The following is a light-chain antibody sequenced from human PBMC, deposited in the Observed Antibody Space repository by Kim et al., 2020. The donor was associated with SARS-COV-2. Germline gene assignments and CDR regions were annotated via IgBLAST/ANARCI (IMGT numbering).Light chain of an antibody. CDR1: SSDVVGYTY. V-gene: IGLV2-8*01. Sequence: GPSVTISSTGTSSDVVGYTYVSWYQQHPGKAPKLMIYEVSKRPSGVPDRFSGSKSGNTASLTVSGLQAEDEADYYCSSYAGSNNLVFGGGTQLTVL. CDR3: SSYAGSNNLV. CDR2: EVS. J-gene: IGLJ2*01.